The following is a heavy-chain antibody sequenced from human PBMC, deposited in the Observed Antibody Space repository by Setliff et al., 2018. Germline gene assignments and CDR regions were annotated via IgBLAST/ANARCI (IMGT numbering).Heavy chain of an antibody. J-gene: IGHJ6*02. CDR2: IQKSGGT. D-gene: IGHD3-3*01. Sequence: SETLSLTCNVSGVSISSYYWSWIRQPPGKGLESIGYIQKSGGTNYNPALKSRVTISVDTSTNQFSLKQRSVTAADTAVYYCARLSWNGLRYYGLDVWGQGTTVTVSS. CDR3: ARLSWNGLRYYGLDV. CDR1: GVSISSYY. V-gene: IGHV4-59*01.